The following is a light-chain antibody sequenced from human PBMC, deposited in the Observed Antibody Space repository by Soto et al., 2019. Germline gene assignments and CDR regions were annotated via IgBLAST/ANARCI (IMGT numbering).Light chain of an antibody. V-gene: IGLV1-51*01. CDR3: GTWDSSLDAYV. CDR2: DNN. Sequence: QSVRTQPPSVSAAPGQEVTISCSGSSSNIGNNYVSWYQQLPGTAPKLLIYDNNKRPSGIPDRFSGSKSGTSATLGITGLQTGDEADYYCGTWDSSLDAYVFGAGTKVTVL. CDR1: SSNIGNNY. J-gene: IGLJ1*01.